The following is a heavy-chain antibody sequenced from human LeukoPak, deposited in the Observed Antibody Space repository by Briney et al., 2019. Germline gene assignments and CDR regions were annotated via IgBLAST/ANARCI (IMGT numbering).Heavy chain of an antibody. Sequence: GGSLRLSCAASGFTFSGSAMHWVRQASGKVLEWVGRIRSKANSYATAYSASVKGRFTISRDDSKNTAYLQMNSLRDEDTAVYYCAKAVAGTIHWGQGTLVTVSS. V-gene: IGHV3-73*01. CDR3: AKAVAGTIH. D-gene: IGHD6-19*01. J-gene: IGHJ4*02. CDR2: IRSKANSYAT. CDR1: GFTFSGSA.